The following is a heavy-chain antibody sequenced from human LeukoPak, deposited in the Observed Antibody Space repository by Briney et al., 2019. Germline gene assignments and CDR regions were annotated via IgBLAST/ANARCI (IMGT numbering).Heavy chain of an antibody. Sequence: SETLSLTCTVSGGSISSYYWSWIRQPPGKGLEWIGYIYYSGSTNYNPSLKSRVTISVDTSKNQFSLKLSSVTAADTAVYYCASLNIVGEWFGPWGQGTLVTVSS. CDR1: GGSISSYY. CDR3: ASLNIVGEWFGP. CDR2: IYYSGST. V-gene: IGHV4-59*01. D-gene: IGHD2-15*01. J-gene: IGHJ5*02.